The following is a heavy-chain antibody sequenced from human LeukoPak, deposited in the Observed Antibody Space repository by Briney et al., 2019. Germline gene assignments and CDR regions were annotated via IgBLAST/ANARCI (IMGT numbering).Heavy chain of an antibody. J-gene: IGHJ4*02. CDR1: GFTFSSYS. D-gene: IGHD3-3*01. CDR2: ISGVSSTI. Sequence: GGSLRLSCTASGFTFSSYSINWVRQAPGKGLEWVSYISGVSSTIYYADSVKGRFTVSRDNAKNSLYLQMNSLRAEDTAVYYCARGSITIFGVITDWGQGTLVTVSS. CDR3: ARGSITIFGVITD. V-gene: IGHV3-48*01.